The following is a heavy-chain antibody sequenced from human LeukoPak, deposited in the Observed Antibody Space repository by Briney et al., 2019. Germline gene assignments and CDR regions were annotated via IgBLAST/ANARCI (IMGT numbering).Heavy chain of an antibody. V-gene: IGHV3-7*01. CDR1: GFSFSSYW. Sequence: PGGSLRLSCAASGFSFSSYWMSWVRQAPGKGLEWVANINEDGSEKNYVDSVKGLFTISRDNAKNSLYLQMSSLRAEDTAVYSCARGGLSVIPPGDYWGQGTLITVSS. D-gene: IGHD2-21*01. CDR3: ARGGLSVIPPGDY. CDR2: INEDGSEK. J-gene: IGHJ4*02.